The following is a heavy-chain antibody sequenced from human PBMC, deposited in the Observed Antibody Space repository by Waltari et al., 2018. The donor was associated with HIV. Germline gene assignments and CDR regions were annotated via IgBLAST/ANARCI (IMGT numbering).Heavy chain of an antibody. CDR2: IKQDGSEK. V-gene: IGHV3-7*01. D-gene: IGHD6-13*01. CDR3: ARDNSGYSSSYYFDY. Sequence: EVQLVASGGGLVQPGGSLRLSCAASGFTFSSHWMSWVRQAPGKGLEWVANIKQDGSEKYYVDSVKGRFTISRDNAKNSLYLQMNSLRAEDTAVYYCARDNSGYSSSYYFDYWGQGTLVTVSS. CDR1: GFTFSSHW. J-gene: IGHJ4*02.